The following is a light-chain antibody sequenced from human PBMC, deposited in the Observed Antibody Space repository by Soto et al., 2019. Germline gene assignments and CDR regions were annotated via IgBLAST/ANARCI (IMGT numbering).Light chain of an antibody. Sequence: QSALTQPRSLSGSPGQSVTISCTGTSSDVGGYNYVSWYQQHPGKAPKLMIYDVSKRPSGVPDRFSGSKSGNTASLTISGLQAEDEADYYCCSYAGSYTFVVFGTGTKVTVL. V-gene: IGLV2-11*01. J-gene: IGLJ1*01. CDR3: CSYAGSYTFVV. CDR1: SSDVGGYNY. CDR2: DVS.